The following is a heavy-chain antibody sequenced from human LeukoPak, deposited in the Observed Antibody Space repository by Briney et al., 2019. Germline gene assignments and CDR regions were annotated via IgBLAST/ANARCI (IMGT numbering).Heavy chain of an antibody. Sequence: KPSETLSLTCTVSGGSISSGGYYWSWIRQPAGKGLEWIGYIYYSGSTNYNPSLKSRVTISVDKSKNQFSLKMNSVTAADTAVYYCARGAPSGYYYCDFWGQGTLVTVSS. V-gene: IGHV4-61*10. J-gene: IGHJ4*02. CDR1: GGSISSGGYY. CDR2: IYYSGST. CDR3: ARGAPSGYYYCDF. D-gene: IGHD3-22*01.